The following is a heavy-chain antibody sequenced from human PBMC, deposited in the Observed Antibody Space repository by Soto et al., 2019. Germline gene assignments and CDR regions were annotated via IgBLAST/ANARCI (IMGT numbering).Heavy chain of an antibody. CDR3: ARAGYSYGTGDY. V-gene: IGHV4-30-4*01. CDR2: IYYSGST. Sequence: KTSETLSLTCTVSGGSISSGDYYWSWIRQPPGKGLEWIGYIYYSGSTYYNPSLKSRVTISVDTSKNQFSLKLSSVTAADTAVYYCARAGYSYGTGDYWGQGTLVTVSS. J-gene: IGHJ4*02. D-gene: IGHD5-18*01. CDR1: GGSISSGDYY.